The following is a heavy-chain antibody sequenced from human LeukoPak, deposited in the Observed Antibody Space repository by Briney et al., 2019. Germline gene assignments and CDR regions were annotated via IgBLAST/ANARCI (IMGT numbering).Heavy chain of an antibody. Sequence: SETLSLTCAVSGGSISNYYWSWIRQPAGKGLEWIGRIHSSGTTRYNPSHKSRVTMSVDASKKQFSLNLISVTAADTAVYYCARDVPPDYWGQGTLVTVSS. V-gene: IGHV4-4*07. CDR3: ARDVPPDY. J-gene: IGHJ4*02. CDR2: IHSSGTT. CDR1: GGSISNYY.